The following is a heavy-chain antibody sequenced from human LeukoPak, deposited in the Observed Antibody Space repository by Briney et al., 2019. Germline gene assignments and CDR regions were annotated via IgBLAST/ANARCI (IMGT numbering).Heavy chain of an antibody. Sequence: PGGSLRLSCAASGFTFDDYAMHWVRQAPGKGLEWVSLISGDGGSTYYADSVKGRFTISRDNSKNTLYLQMNSLRAEDTAVYYCAKDSDLSSSTWFDPWGQGTLVTVSS. J-gene: IGHJ5*02. V-gene: IGHV3-43*02. CDR3: AKDSDLSSSTWFDP. CDR1: GFTFDDYA. D-gene: IGHD6-6*01. CDR2: ISGDGGST.